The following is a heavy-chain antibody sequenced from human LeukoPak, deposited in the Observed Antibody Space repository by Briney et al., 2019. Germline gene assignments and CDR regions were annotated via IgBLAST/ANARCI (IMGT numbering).Heavy chain of an antibody. D-gene: IGHD5-18*01. CDR3: AKGFRDTAMFLDD. J-gene: IGHJ4*02. CDR1: GFTFSSFE. CDR2: ISGSGSTV. V-gene: IGHV3-48*03. Sequence: GGPLRLSCTASGFTFSSFEMNWVRLAPGKGLEWISCISGSGSTVYYADSVKGRFTISRDNAKNSLYLQMNSLRAEDRAVYYCAKGFRDTAMFLDDWGQGTLVTVSS.